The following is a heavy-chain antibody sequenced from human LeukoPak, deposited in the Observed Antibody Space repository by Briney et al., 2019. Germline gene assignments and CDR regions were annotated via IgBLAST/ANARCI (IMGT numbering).Heavy chain of an antibody. CDR1: GFTFRGYW. CDR2: IKQDGSEK. D-gene: IGHD1-26*01. V-gene: IGHV3-7*01. Sequence: GGSLRLSCAASGFTFRGYWMSWGRQAPGKGLEWVANIKQDGSEKYYVDSVKGRFTISRDNAKNSLYLQMNSLRAEDTAVYYCASEGGATSGWFDPWGQGTLVTVSS. J-gene: IGHJ5*02. CDR3: ASEGGATSGWFDP.